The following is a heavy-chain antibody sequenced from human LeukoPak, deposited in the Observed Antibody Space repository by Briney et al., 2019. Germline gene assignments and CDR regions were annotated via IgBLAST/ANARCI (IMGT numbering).Heavy chain of an antibody. Sequence: SETLSLTCSVSGGSISSYYWSWIRQPPGKGLECIGYIYYSGSTNYNTSLKSRVTISVDTSKNHFSLNLSSVTAADTAVYYCARRVRAYCSGGSCYDDWYFDLWGRGTLVTVS. V-gene: IGHV4-59*08. CDR2: IYYSGST. CDR3: ARRVRAYCSGGSCYDDWYFDL. CDR1: GGSISSYY. D-gene: IGHD2-15*01. J-gene: IGHJ2*01.